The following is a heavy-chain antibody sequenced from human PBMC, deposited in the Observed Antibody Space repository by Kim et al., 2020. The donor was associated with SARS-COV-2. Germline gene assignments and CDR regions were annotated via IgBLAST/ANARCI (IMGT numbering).Heavy chain of an antibody. CDR1: GGSFSGYY. CDR2: INHSGST. V-gene: IGHV4-34*01. J-gene: IGHJ4*02. D-gene: IGHD2-15*01. CDR3: ARMEYCSGGSCYSQKTTRRIDY. Sequence: SETLSLTCAVYGGSFSGYYWSWIRQPPGKGLEWIGEINHSGSTNYNPSLKSRVTISVDTSKNQFSLKLSSVTAADTAVYYCARMEYCSGGSCYSQKTTRRIDYWGQGTLVTVSS.